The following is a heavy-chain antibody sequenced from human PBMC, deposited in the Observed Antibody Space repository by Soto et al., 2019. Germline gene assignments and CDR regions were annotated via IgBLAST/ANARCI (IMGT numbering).Heavy chain of an antibody. Sequence: PGGSLRLSCAASGFSFSSYSMNWVRQAPGKGLEWVSSISSSSSYTYYADSVKGRFTISRDNAKNSLYLQMNSLRAEDTAVYYCARDRVIIVPNHFDYWGQGTLVTVSS. V-gene: IGHV3-21*01. CDR2: ISSSSSYT. D-gene: IGHD3-22*01. CDR3: ARDRVIIVPNHFDY. J-gene: IGHJ4*02. CDR1: GFSFSSYS.